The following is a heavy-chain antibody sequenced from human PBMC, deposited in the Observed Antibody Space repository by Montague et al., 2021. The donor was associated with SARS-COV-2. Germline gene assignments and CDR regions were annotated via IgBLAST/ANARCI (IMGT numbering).Heavy chain of an antibody. CDR3: AKDSYYDFWSGYSPGENWFDP. Sequence: SLRLSCAASGFTLGDYAMHWVRQAPGKGLEWVSGISWNSGSIGYADSVKGRFTISRDNAKNSLYLQMNSLRAEDTALYYCAKDSYYDFWSGYSPGENWFDPWGQGTLVTVSS. CDR2: ISWNSGSI. J-gene: IGHJ5*02. D-gene: IGHD3-3*01. V-gene: IGHV3-9*01. CDR1: GFTLGDYA.